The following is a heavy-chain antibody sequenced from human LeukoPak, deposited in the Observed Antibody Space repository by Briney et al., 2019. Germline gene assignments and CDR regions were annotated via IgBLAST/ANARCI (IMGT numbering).Heavy chain of an antibody. D-gene: IGHD6-13*01. V-gene: IGHV4-59*01. CDR3: ARVFYLELVRGYFDY. J-gene: IGHJ4*02. CDR2: IYYSGST. Sequence: SETLSLTCTVSGGSISSYYWSWIRQPPGKGLEWIGYIYYSGSTNYNPSLKSRVTISVDTSKNQFSLKLSSVTAADTAVYYCARVFYLELVRGYFDYWGQGTLVTVSS. CDR1: GGSISSYY.